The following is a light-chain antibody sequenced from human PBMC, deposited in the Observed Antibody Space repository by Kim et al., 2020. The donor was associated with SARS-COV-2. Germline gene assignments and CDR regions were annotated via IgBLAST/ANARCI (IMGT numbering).Light chain of an antibody. Sequence: VSPGARATLSRRASHSSSSNFAWCQQKHGQAPRRPIYGASTRATGIPARFSGSGSGTEFTLTISSLQSEDFAGYYCQQYNNWPLTFGQGTKVDIK. CDR2: GAS. CDR1: HSSSSN. V-gene: IGKV3-15*01. CDR3: QQYNNWPLT. J-gene: IGKJ1*01.